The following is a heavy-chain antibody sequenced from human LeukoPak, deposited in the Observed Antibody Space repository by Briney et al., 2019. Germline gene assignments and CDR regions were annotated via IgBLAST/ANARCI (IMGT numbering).Heavy chain of an antibody. Sequence: SETLSLTCTVSGGSISSYYWSWIRQPPGKGLEWIGEINHSGSTNYNPSLKSRVTISVDTSKNQFSLKLSSVTAADTAVYYCARAKTLAHITAESDAFDIWGQGTMVTVSS. CDR1: GGSISSYY. V-gene: IGHV4-34*01. CDR3: ARAKTLAHITAESDAFDI. J-gene: IGHJ3*02. CDR2: INHSGST. D-gene: IGHD1-20*01.